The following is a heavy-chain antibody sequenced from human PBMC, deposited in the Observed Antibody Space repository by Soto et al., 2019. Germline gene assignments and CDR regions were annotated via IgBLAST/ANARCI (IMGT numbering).Heavy chain of an antibody. J-gene: IGHJ4*02. CDR1: GGSISSSNW. V-gene: IGHV4-4*02. D-gene: IGHD4-17*01. CDR2: IYHSGST. Sequence: SETLSLTCAVSGGSISSSNWWSWVRQPPGKGLEWIGEIYHSGSTNYNPSLKSRVTISVDKSKNQFSLKLSSVTAADTAVYYCARDRGKKQTTVTTSAGNYFDYWGQGTLVTVSS. CDR3: ARDRGKKQTTVTTSAGNYFDY.